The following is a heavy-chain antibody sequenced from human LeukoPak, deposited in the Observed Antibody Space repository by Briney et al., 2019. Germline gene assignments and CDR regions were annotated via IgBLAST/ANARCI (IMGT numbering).Heavy chain of an antibody. CDR2: ISPYNGNT. J-gene: IGHJ4*02. V-gene: IGHV1-18*01. CDR3: ARDAGYFDY. Sequence: GAWVKVSCKASGYTFRSYGFSWVREAPGQRLEWMGWISPYNGNTNYAQRFQGRVTMTTDTSTSTAYMELRSLRFDDTAVYYCARDAGYFDYWGRGTLVTVSS. CDR1: GYTFRSYG.